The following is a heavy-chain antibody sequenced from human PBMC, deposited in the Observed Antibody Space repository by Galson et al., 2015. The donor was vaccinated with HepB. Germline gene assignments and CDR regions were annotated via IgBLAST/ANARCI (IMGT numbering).Heavy chain of an antibody. Sequence: SLRLSCAASGFTFRSYDMHWVRQAPGKGLEWVAVISHDGSNKYYADSVKGRFTISRDNSKNTLYLQMNSLRAEDTAVYYCAVGYTSGWTFDYWGQGTLVTVSS. CDR1: GFTFRSYD. D-gene: IGHD6-19*01. CDR2: ISHDGSNK. V-gene: IGHV3-30*04. CDR3: AVGYTSGWTFDY. J-gene: IGHJ4*02.